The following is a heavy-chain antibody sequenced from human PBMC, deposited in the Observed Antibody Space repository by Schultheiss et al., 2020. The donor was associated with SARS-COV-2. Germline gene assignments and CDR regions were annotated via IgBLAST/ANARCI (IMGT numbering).Heavy chain of an antibody. CDR3: ATRYVLRFLEWLPFDY. D-gene: IGHD3-3*01. CDR1: GYTLTESS. J-gene: IGHJ4*02. CDR2: FDPEDGET. Sequence: ASVKVSCKVSGYTLTESSMHWVRQAPGKGLEWMGGFDPEDGETIYAQKFQGRVTMTEDTSTDTAYMELSSLRSEDTAVYYCATRYVLRFLEWLPFDYWGQGTLVTVSS. V-gene: IGHV1-24*01.